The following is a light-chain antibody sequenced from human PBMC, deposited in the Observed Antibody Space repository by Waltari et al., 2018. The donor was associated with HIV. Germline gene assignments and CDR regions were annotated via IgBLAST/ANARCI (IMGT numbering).Light chain of an antibody. Sequence: QSVLTQPPSVSGTPGQRVTFSCSGSSSNIGTNYVCWYQQLPGTAPKLLIYANTRRPSGVPDRCSGSKSGTSASLSISGLRSEDEADYYCATWDDSLSGHVVFGGGTKLTVL. J-gene: IGLJ2*01. CDR3: ATWDDSLSGHVV. V-gene: IGLV1-47*01. CDR1: SSNIGTNY. CDR2: ANT.